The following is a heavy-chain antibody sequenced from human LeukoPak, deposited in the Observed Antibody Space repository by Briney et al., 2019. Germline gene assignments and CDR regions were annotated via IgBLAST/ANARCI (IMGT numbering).Heavy chain of an antibody. CDR3: ARVGTGTLLWFGELLYGYYYCYMDV. CDR2: ISYDGSNK. Sequence: GGSLRLSCAASGFTFSTYSMNWVRQAPGKGLEWVAVISYDGSNKYYADSVKGRFTISRDNSKNTLYLQMNSLRSEDTAVYYCARVGTGTLLWFGELLYGYYYCYMDVWGKGTTVTISS. D-gene: IGHD3-10*01. CDR1: GFTFSTYS. J-gene: IGHJ6*03. V-gene: IGHV3-30*03.